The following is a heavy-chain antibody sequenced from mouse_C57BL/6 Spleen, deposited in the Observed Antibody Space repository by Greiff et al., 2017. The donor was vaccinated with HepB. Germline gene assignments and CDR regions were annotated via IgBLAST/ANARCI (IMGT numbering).Heavy chain of an antibody. V-gene: IGHV1-26*01. D-gene: IGHD3-2*02. CDR3: ARSGVPPDY. CDR1: GYTFTDYY. CDR2: INPNNGGT. J-gene: IGHJ2*02. Sequence: VQLQQSGPELVKPGASVKISCKASGYTFTDYYMNWVKQSHGKSLEWIGDINPNNGGTSYNQKFKGKATLTVDKSSSTAYMELRSLTSEDSAVYYCARSGVPPDYWGQGTSLTVSS.